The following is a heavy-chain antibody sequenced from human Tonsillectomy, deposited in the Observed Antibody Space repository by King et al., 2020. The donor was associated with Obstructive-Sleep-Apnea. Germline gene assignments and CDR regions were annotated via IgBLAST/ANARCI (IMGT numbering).Heavy chain of an antibody. CDR3: ARELVRGAMGENWFDP. V-gene: IGHV4-61*01. Sequence: QVQLQESGPGLVKPSENLSLTCTVSGGSVSSGSYYWSWIRQPPGKGLEWIGYIYYSGSTNYNPSLKSRVTISVDTSKNQFSLKLSSVTAADTAVYYCARELVRGAMGENWFDPWGQGTLVTVSS. CDR2: IYYSGST. J-gene: IGHJ5*02. CDR1: GGSVSSGSYY. D-gene: IGHD3-10*01.